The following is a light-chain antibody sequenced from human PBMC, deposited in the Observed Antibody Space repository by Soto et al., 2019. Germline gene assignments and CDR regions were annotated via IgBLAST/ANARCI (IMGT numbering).Light chain of an antibody. Sequence: EIVLTQSPGTLSLSPGERATLSCRASQSVRSMYLAWYQQKPGQPPKLLIYWASTRESGVPDRFSGSGSGTDFTLTISSLQAEDVAVYYCQQYYSTPRTFGQGTKVEIK. J-gene: IGKJ1*01. CDR3: QQYYSTPRT. V-gene: IGKV4-1*01. CDR2: WAS. CDR1: QSVRSMY.